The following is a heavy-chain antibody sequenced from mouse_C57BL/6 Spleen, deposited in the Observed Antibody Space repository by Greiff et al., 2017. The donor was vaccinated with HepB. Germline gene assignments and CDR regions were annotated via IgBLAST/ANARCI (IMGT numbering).Heavy chain of an antibody. CDR3: ARDLTYYLDY. J-gene: IGHJ2*01. CDR2: INYDGSST. CDR1: GFTFSDYY. V-gene: IGHV5-16*01. Sequence: EVQVVESEGGLVQPGSSMKLSCTASGFTFSDYYMAWVRQVPEKGLEWVANINYDGSSTYYLDSLKSRFIISRDNAKNILYLQMSSLKSEDTATYYCARDLTYYLDYWGQGTTLTVSS.